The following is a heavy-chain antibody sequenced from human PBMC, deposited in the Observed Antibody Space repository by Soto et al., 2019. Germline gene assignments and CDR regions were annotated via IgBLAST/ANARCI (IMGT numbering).Heavy chain of an antibody. CDR1: GGSISSYY. CDR2: IYYSGST. V-gene: IGHV4-59*08. Sequence: SETLSLTCTVSGGSISSYYWSWIRQPPGKGLEWIGYIYYSGSTNYNPSLKSRVTISVDTSKNQFSLKLSSVTAADTAVYYCARLAGPYSSSSNWFDPWGQGTLVTVSS. J-gene: IGHJ5*02. D-gene: IGHD6-6*01. CDR3: ARLAGPYSSSSNWFDP.